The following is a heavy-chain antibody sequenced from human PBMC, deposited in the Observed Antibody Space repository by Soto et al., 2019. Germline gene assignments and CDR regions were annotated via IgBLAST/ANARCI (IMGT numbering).Heavy chain of an antibody. J-gene: IGHJ5*02. D-gene: IGHD2-15*01. CDR2: INPDNGNT. CDR1: GYTFTRYT. V-gene: IGHV1-3*01. CDR3: ARGIATGQLDP. Sequence: ASVKVSCKASGYTFTRYTMNWVRQAPGQRLEWMGWINPDNGNTKSSQKFRDRVIITRDTSASTAYMDLSSLRSEDTAVYYCARGIATGQLDPWGQGTLVTVSS.